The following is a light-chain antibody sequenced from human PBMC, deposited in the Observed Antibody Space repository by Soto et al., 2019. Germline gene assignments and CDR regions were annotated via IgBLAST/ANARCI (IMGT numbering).Light chain of an antibody. J-gene: IGKJ1*01. CDR2: GAS. Sequence: EIVLTQSPATLSLSPGERATLSCRASQGVSSNLAWYQQKPGQAPRLLIYGASTRATGIPARFSGSGSGTEFTLTISSLQSEDFAVYYCQQYNNWWTFGQGTKVDIK. CDR3: QQYNNWWT. V-gene: IGKV3-15*01. CDR1: QGVSSN.